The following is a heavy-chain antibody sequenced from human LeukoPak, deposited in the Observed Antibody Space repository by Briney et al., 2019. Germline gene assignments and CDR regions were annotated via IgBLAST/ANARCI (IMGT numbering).Heavy chain of an antibody. CDR1: GYTFTGYY. J-gene: IGHJ4*02. CDR3: ARTRLGYSSGWYCFDY. Sequence: ASVKVSCKASGYTFTGYYMHWVRQAPGQGLEWMGWINPNSGGTNYAQKFQGRVTMTRDTSISTAYMELSRLRSDDTAVYYCARTRLGYSSGWYCFDYWGQGTLVTVSS. V-gene: IGHV1-2*02. CDR2: INPNSGGT. D-gene: IGHD6-19*01.